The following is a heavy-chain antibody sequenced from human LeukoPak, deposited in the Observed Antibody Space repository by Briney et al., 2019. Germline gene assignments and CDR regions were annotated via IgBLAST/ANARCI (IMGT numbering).Heavy chain of an antibody. CDR1: GYSISSGYY. Sequence: SETLSLTCTVSGYSISSGYYWGWIRQPPGKGLEWIGNIYPSGTTYYNPSLKTRVTISVDTSKNQFSLKLSSVTAADTAVYYCARVADPYSSGWDYYFDYWGQGTLVTVSS. CDR3: ARVADPYSSGWDYYFDY. D-gene: IGHD6-19*01. CDR2: IYPSGTT. J-gene: IGHJ4*02. V-gene: IGHV4-38-2*02.